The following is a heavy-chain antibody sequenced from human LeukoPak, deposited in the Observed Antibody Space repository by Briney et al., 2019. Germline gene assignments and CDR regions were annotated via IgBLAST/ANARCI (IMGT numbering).Heavy chain of an antibody. D-gene: IGHD5-24*01. CDR3: ARVSRDGYNRYLDY. CDR1: GGSISSYY. V-gene: IGHV4-4*07. CDR2: IYTSGST. J-gene: IGHJ4*02. Sequence: SETLSLTCTVSGGSISSYYWSWIRQPAGKGLEWIGRIYTSGSTTYNPSLKSRVTMSVDTSKNQFSLKLSSVTAADTAVYYCARVSRDGYNRYLDYWGQGTLVTVSS.